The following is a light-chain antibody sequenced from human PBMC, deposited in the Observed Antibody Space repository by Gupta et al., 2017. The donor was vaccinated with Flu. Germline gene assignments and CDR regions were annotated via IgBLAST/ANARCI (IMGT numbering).Light chain of an antibody. V-gene: IGKV3-15*01. J-gene: IGKJ2*01. CDR2: GAS. Sequence: EIVMTQSPATLSVSPGERATLSCRASQSVSSNLAWYQQKPGQAPRLLIYGASTRATGIPARFSGSGYGTEFTLTISSRQSEDFAVYYCQQYNNWHLHTCGQGTKMEIK. CDR1: QSVSSN. CDR3: QQYNNWHLHT.